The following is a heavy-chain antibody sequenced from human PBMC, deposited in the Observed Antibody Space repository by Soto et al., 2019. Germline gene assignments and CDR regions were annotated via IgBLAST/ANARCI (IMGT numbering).Heavy chain of an antibody. V-gene: IGHV3-30*18. CDR3: AKDYGSSCYGIAY. CDR1: GFTFSDYG. Sequence: QLQLVESGGDVAQPGRSLRVSCAASGFTFSDYGMHWVRQAPGKGLEWVAAISYAGSNQYYADSVKGRFTISRDNSKNTQYLQMDSLRAEDTAVYYCAKDYGSSCYGIAYWGQGTLVIVSS. J-gene: IGHJ4*02. D-gene: IGHD6-13*01. CDR2: ISYAGSNQ.